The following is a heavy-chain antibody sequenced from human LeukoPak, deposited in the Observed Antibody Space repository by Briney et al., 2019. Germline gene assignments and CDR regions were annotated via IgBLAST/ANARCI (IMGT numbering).Heavy chain of an antibody. D-gene: IGHD3-10*01. CDR2: INHSGST. V-gene: IGHV4-34*01. J-gene: IGHJ4*02. CDR3: ARFPVLLWFGEFDY. Sequence: SETLSLTCAVYGGSFSGYYWSWICQPPGKGLEWIGEINHSGSTNYNPSLKSRVTISVDTSKNQFSLKLSSVTAADTAVYYCARFPVLLWFGEFDYWGQGTLVTVSS. CDR1: GGSFSGYY.